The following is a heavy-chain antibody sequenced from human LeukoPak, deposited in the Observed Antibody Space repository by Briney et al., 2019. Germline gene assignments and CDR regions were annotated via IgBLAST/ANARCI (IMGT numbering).Heavy chain of an antibody. J-gene: IGHJ6*02. D-gene: IGHD4-4*01. V-gene: IGHV4-31*03. CDR2: IYYSGST. Sequence: SQTLSLTCTVSGGSIRSGDYSWNWIRQHPGKGLEWIGYIYYSGSTYYNPSLTSRVTMSVDTSKNQFSLKLSSVTAADTAIYYCARDHTETSSLNFRNYYYYGMDIWGQGTTVIVSS. CDR3: ARDHTETSSLNFRNYYYYGMDI. CDR1: GGSIRSGDYS.